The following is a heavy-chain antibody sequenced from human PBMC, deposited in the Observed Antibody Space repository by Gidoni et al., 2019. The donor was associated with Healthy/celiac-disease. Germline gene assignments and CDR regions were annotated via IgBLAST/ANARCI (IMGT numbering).Heavy chain of an antibody. CDR2: ISSSSSYI. V-gene: IGHV3-21*01. CDR1: GFTFSGDR. CDR3: ARDLLHCGRELYYFDY. Sequence: EVQPVASGGGLVKHGGSRSLPGAASGFTFSGDRIHWVRKAPGKGLELVSSISSSSSYIYYADSVKGRFTISRDNAKNSLYLQMNSLRAEDTAVYYCARDLLHCGRELYYFDYWGQGTLVTVSS. D-gene: IGHD1-26*01. J-gene: IGHJ4*02.